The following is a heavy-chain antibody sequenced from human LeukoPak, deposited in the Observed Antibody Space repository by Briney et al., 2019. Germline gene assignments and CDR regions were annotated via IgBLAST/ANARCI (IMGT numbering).Heavy chain of an antibody. V-gene: IGHV3-64*01. CDR1: GFTFRNYA. D-gene: IGHD4-11*01. J-gene: IGHJ4*02. CDR3: ATDYSNYGGFDY. Sequence: GGSLRLSCAASGFTFRNYAMYWVRQAPGKGLEYVSAISSNGGSTYYANSVKGRFTISRDNSKNTLYLQMGSLRAEDMAIYYCATDYSNYGGFDYWGQGTLVTVSS. CDR2: ISSNGGST.